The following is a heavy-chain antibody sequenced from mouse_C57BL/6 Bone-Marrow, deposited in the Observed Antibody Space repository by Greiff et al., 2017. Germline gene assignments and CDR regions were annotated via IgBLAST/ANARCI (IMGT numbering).Heavy chain of an antibody. CDR2: INPNNGGT. V-gene: IGHV1-18*01. CDR1: GYTFTDYN. D-gene: IGHD1-1*01. J-gene: IGHJ2*01. CDR3: PRKGQYYGTSFDY. Sequence: EVKLVESGPELVKPGASVKIPCKASGYTFTDYNMDWVKQSHGKSLEWIGDINPNNGGTIYNQKFKGKATLTVDKSSSTAYMELRSLTSEDTAVXYAPRKGQYYGTSFDYWGQGPTLSLSS.